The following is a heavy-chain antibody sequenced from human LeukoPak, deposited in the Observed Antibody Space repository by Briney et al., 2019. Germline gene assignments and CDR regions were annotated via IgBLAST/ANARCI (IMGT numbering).Heavy chain of an antibody. CDR3: ARYYYDSSGYYYYYYGMDV. Sequence: PSEALSLTCTVSGGSISSYYWSWIRQPPGKGLECIAYIYYSGSTNYNPSLKSRVTISVDTSKNQFSLKLSSVTAADTAVYYCARYYYDSSGYYYYYYGMDVWGQGTTVTVSS. D-gene: IGHD3-22*01. CDR2: IYYSGST. J-gene: IGHJ6*02. V-gene: IGHV4-59*01. CDR1: GGSISSYY.